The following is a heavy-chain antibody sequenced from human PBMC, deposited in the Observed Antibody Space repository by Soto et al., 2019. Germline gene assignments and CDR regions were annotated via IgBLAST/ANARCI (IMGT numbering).Heavy chain of an antibody. CDR1: DDPLGPYY. J-gene: IGHJ4*02. CDR3: AREVVGNTWPGIFDS. CDR2: VYTSGST. Sequence: SETLSLTCSISDDPLGPYYWTWIRQTPRKELQWIGYVYTSGSTKYNSSLKSRVTISLDASNSQFSLTMSSVTAADTGVYYCAREVVGNTWPGIFDSWGRGTLVTVSS. V-gene: IGHV4-4*08.